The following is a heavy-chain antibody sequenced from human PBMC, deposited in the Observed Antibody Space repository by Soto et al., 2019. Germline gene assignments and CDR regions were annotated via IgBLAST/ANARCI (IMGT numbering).Heavy chain of an antibody. CDR1: GFTLSSDI. CDR2: ISSSSSYI. V-gene: IGHV3-21*01. Sequence: GGSLRLCSAASGFTLSSDIITWVRQAPGKGLEWVSSISSSSSYIYYADSVKGRFTISRDNARNSLYLQMNSLRAEDTAVYYCAIILNYYATSGYCSVYRRQGPLV. CDR3: AIILNYYATSGYCSVY. J-gene: IGHJ4*02. D-gene: IGHD3-22*01.